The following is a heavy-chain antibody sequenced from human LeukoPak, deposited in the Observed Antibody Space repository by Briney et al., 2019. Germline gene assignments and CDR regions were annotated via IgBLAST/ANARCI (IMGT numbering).Heavy chain of an antibody. CDR2: ISYDGSNK. CDR1: GFTFRSFG. V-gene: IGHV3-30*03. J-gene: IGHJ5*02. CDR3: ARDLGQYYDTSDNWFDP. D-gene: IGHD3-22*01. Sequence: PGGSLRLSCAASGFTFRSFGMHWVRQSPGKGLEWVAVISYDGSNKYYADSVKGRFTISRDNAKNTLNLQMNSLGAEDTAVYYCARDLGQYYDTSDNWFDPWGQGTLVTVSS.